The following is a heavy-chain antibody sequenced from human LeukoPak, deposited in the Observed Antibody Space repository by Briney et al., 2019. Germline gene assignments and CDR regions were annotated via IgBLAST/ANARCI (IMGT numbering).Heavy chain of an antibody. CDR2: IYYSGTT. CDR3: ARGVYIAAAQYRY. Sequence: SETLSLTCTVSGGSISSYYWSWIRQPPGKGLEWIGYIYYSGTTNYNPSLKSRVTISVDTSKNQFSLKLSSVTAADTAVYYCARGVYIAAAQYRYWGQGTLVTVSS. J-gene: IGHJ4*02. D-gene: IGHD6-13*01. V-gene: IGHV4-59*01. CDR1: GGSISSYY.